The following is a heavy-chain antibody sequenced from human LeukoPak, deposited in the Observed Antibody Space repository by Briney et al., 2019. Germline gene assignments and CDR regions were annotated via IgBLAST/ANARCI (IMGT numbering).Heavy chain of an antibody. J-gene: IGHJ4*02. CDR3: ARVGYYYGSGSYYNGGLDY. Sequence: SETLSLTCTVSGGSISSYYWSWIRQPPGKGLEWIGYIYYSGSTNYNPSLKSRVTISVDTSKNQFSLKLSSVTAADTAVYYCARVGYYYGSGSYYNGGLDYWGQGTLVTVSS. V-gene: IGHV4-59*01. D-gene: IGHD3-10*01. CDR1: GGSISSYY. CDR2: IYYSGST.